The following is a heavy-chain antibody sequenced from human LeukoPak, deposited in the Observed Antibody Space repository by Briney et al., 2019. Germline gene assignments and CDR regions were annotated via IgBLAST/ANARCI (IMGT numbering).Heavy chain of an antibody. J-gene: IGHJ4*02. CDR2: ISSSSSYI. V-gene: IGHV3-21*01. CDR3: VTVGYCSSTSCYTQFDY. Sequence: GGSLRLSCAASRFTFSSCSMNWVRQAPGKGLEWVSSISSSSSYIYYADSVKGRFTISRDNAKNSLYLQMNSLRAEDTAVYYCVTVGYCSSTSCYTQFDYWGQGTLVTVSS. D-gene: IGHD2-2*02. CDR1: RFTFSSCS.